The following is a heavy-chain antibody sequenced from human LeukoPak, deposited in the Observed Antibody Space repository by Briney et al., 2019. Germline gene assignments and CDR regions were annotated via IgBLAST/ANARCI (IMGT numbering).Heavy chain of an antibody. Sequence: GSLRLSCAASGFTFSSYAMSWVRQAPGKGLEWVLAISGSGGSTYYADSVKGRFTISRDNSKNTLYLQMNSLRAEDTAVYYCATDGGLLWFGELRHWGQGTLVTVSS. CDR1: GFTFSSYA. D-gene: IGHD3-10*01. CDR3: ATDGGLLWFGELRH. V-gene: IGHV3-23*01. CDR2: ISGSGGST. J-gene: IGHJ4*02.